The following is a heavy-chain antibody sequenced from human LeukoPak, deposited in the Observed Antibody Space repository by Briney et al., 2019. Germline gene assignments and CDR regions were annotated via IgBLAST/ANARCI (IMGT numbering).Heavy chain of an antibody. V-gene: IGHV3-53*01. CDR2: IYSDGST. D-gene: IGHD6-19*01. CDR1: GFTVSSNY. CDR3: ARRRSSGWYVDY. J-gene: IGHJ4*02. Sequence: PGGSLRLSCAASGFTVSSNYMSWVRQAPGKGLEWLSIIYSDGSTYYADSVKGRFTISRDNSKNTLYLQMNSLRAEDTAVYYCARRRSSGWYVDYWGQGTLVTVSS.